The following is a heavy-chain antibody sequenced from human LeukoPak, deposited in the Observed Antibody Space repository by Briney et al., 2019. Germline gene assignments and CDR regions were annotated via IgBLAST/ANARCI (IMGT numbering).Heavy chain of an antibody. CDR1: GGTFKSYT. CDR2: IIPMLGIA. D-gene: IGHD3-3*01. Sequence: SLKASCKPSGGTFKSYTIASVRQPLRQGLEWLASIIPMLGIANYAQKFQGRVTITADKSTGTAYMELSSLRSEDTAVYSCARVVDFWSGRTPYYYYYMDVWGKGTTVTVSS. V-gene: IGHV1-69*02. CDR3: ARVVDFWSGRTPYYYYYMDV. J-gene: IGHJ6*03.